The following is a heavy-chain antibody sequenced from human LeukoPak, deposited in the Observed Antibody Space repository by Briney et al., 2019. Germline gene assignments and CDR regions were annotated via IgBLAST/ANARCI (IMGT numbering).Heavy chain of an antibody. V-gene: IGHV4-34*01. CDR2: INHSGST. J-gene: IGHJ4*02. D-gene: IGHD7-27*01. Sequence: SETLSLTCAVYGGSFSGYYWSWIRQPPGKGLEWIGEINHSGSTNYNPSLKSRVTISVDTSKNQFSLKLSSVTAADTAVYYCERGNWGLFDYWGQGTLVTVSS. CDR1: GGSFSGYY. CDR3: ERGNWGLFDY.